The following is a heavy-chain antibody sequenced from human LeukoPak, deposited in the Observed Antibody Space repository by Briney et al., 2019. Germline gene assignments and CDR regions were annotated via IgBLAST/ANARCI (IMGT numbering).Heavy chain of an antibody. Sequence: PGGSLRLSCAASGFTFSSYWMSLVRQAPGKGLEWVANIKQDGSEKYYVDSVKGRFTISRDNAKNSLYLQMNSLRAEDTAVYYCARGGQYYDFWRSWFDPWGQGTLVTVSS. CDR1: GFTFSSYW. D-gene: IGHD3-3*01. CDR2: IKQDGSEK. CDR3: ARGGQYYDFWRSWFDP. J-gene: IGHJ5*02. V-gene: IGHV3-7*01.